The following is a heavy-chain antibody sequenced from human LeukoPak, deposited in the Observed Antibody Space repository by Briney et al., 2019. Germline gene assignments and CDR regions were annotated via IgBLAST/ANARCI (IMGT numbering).Heavy chain of an antibody. CDR3: AGRDYYFDY. V-gene: IGHV4-59*01. D-gene: IGHD2-21*02. CDR1: GGSISSYY. CDR2: IYYSGST. J-gene: IGHJ4*02. Sequence: SETLSLTCTVSGGSISSYYWSWIRQPPGKGLEWIGYIYYSGSTNYNPSLKSRVTISVDTSKNQFSLKLSSVTAADTAVYYCAGRDYYFDYWGQGTLVTVSS.